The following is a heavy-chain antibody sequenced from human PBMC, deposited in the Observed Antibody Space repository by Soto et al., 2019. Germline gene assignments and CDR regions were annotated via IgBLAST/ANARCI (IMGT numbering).Heavy chain of an antibody. CDR2: ISTISNYI. CDR3: ARFHPESLLAEYYFDF. CDR1: GVTCSSYS. Sequence: PVVALRLSCVASGVTCSSYSMNWVRQAPGKGLEWVSSISTISNYIYYAYSLKGRFTISRDNAKNSLYLQMNSLRAEDTAVYYCARFHPESLLAEYYFDFWGQGTLVTVSS. J-gene: IGHJ4*02. V-gene: IGHV3-21*01. D-gene: IGHD3-3*02.